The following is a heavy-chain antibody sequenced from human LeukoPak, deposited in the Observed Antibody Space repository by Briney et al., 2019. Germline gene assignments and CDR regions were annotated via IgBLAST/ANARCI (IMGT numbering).Heavy chain of an antibody. CDR3: ARHVSIAAADLMLDY. J-gene: IGHJ4*02. D-gene: IGHD6-13*01. Sequence: RGESLKISCKGSGYSFTSYWIGWVRQMPGKGLEWMGIIYPGDSDTRYSPSFQGQVTISADKSISTAYLQWSSLKASDTAMYYCARHVSIAAADLMLDYWGQGTLVTVSS. V-gene: IGHV5-51*01. CDR1: GYSFTSYW. CDR2: IYPGDSDT.